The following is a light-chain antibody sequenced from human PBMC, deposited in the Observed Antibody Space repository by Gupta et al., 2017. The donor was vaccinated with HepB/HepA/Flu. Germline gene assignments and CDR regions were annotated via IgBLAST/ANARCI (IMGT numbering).Light chain of an antibody. V-gene: IGKV1-8*01. J-gene: IGKJ2*01. CDR2: AAS. CDR3: QQYYSYPPT. CDR1: KGISRY. Sequence: AIRMTQPPSSFSASTGDRVTITCRASKGISRYLAWYQQKPGKAPKLLIYAASTLQSGVPTRFSGSGSGTDFTLTISCLQSEDFATYYCQQYYSYPPTFGQGTKVEIK.